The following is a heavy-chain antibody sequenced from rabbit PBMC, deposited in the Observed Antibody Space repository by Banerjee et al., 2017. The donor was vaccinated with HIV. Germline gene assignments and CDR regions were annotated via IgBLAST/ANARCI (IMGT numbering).Heavy chain of an antibody. Sequence: QSLEESGGGLVKPGASLTLTCKASGFSFSSGYDMCWVRQAPGKGLEWIACFHADSSGSTGYASWAKGRFTISKTSSTTVTLQMTSLTAADTATYFCARDNASGGYYLNLWGQGTLVTVS. CDR2: FHADSSGST. CDR3: ARDNASGGYYLNL. V-gene: IGHV1S40*01. D-gene: IGHD1-1*01. CDR1: GFSFSSGYD. J-gene: IGHJ4*01.